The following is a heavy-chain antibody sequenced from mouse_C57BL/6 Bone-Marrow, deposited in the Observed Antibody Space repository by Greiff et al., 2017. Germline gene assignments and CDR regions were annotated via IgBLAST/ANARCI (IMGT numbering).Heavy chain of an antibody. CDR2: ISSGSSTI. D-gene: IGHD2-4*01. Sequence: VQLKESGGGLVKPGGSLKLSCAASGFTFSDYGMHWVRQAPEKGLKWVAYISSGSSTIYYADTVKGRFTISRDNAKNTLFLQMTSLRSEDTAMYYCARRDYDYPWFAYWGQGTLVTVSA. CDR3: ARRDYDYPWFAY. J-gene: IGHJ3*01. CDR1: GFTFSDYG. V-gene: IGHV5-17*01.